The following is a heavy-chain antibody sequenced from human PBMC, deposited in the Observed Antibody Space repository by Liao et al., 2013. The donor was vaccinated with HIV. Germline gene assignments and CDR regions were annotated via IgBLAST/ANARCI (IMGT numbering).Heavy chain of an antibody. D-gene: IGHD4-11*01. CDR3: AREGGSNYNTGLSNVFFFDL. V-gene: IGHV4-61*02. CDR1: GGSFSSGSYY. J-gene: IGHJ2*01. Sequence: QVQLQESGPGLVKPSQTLSLTCTVSGGSFSSGSYYWSWIRQPPGKGLEWIGHFFSDGVTNYNPSLKSRVTMSVDTSKNQFSLKLTSVTAADTALYYCAREGGSNYNTGLSNVFFFDLWGRGTLVIVSS. CDR2: FFSDGVT.